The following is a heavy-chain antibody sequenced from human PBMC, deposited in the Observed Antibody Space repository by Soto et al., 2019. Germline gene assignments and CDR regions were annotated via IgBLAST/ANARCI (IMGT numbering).Heavy chain of an antibody. V-gene: IGHV3-66*01. CDR3: ARDGSGY. Sequence: EVQLVESGGGLVQPGGSLRLSCAASGLTVSTNPMSWVRQAPGKGLEWVSVIYSGGGTHYADSVKGRFTISRDKSKNTVYLQMNNLRAEDTAVHYCARDGSGYWGQGTLVTVSS. CDR2: IYSGGGT. CDR1: GLTVSTNP. J-gene: IGHJ4*02.